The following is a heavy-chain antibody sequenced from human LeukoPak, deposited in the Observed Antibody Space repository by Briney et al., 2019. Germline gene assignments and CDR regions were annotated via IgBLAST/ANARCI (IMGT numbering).Heavy chain of an antibody. CDR1: GFTFSSYG. CDR2: ISYDGSNK. J-gene: IGHJ4*02. V-gene: IGHV3-30*18. D-gene: IGHD1-26*01. Sequence: GGSLRLSCAASGFTFSSYGMHWVRQAPGKGLEWVAVISYDGSNKYYADSVKGRFTISRDNYKNTLYLQMNSLRAEDTAVYYCAKDSPSDGWESLFDYWGQGTLVTVSS. CDR3: AKDSPSDGWESLFDY.